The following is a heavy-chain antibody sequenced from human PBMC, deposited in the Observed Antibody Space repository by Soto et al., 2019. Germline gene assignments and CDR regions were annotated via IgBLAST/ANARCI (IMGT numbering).Heavy chain of an antibody. J-gene: IGHJ4*02. CDR3: ARVDTIFGVVITYFDS. V-gene: IGHV1-18*01. Sequence: GASVKVSCKASGYTFTSYGISWVRQAPGQGLEWMGWISAYNGNTNYAQKLQGRVTMTTDTSTSTAYMELRSLRSDDTAVYYCARVDTIFGVVITYFDSWGQGTLVTVS. CDR1: GYTFTSYG. CDR2: ISAYNGNT. D-gene: IGHD3-3*01.